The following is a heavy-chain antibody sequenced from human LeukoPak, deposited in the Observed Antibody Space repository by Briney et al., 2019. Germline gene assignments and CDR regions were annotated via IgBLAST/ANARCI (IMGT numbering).Heavy chain of an antibody. J-gene: IGHJ3*02. V-gene: IGHV3-21*04. CDR1: GFTFSRYS. Sequence: GGSLRLSCAASGFTFSRYSMNWVRQAPGKGLEWVSSISSSSSYIYYADSVKGRFTISRDNAKNSLYLQMNSLRAEDTALYYCAKDMRGDYLFGIWGQGTMVTVSS. D-gene: IGHD4-17*01. CDR2: ISSSSSYI. CDR3: AKDMRGDYLFGI.